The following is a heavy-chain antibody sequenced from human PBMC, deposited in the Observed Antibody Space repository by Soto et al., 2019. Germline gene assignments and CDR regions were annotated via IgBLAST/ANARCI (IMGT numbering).Heavy chain of an antibody. J-gene: IGHJ2*01. CDR3: ARDIRGGTSATNHYWYFGL. CDR2: IWSDGSNP. Sequence: QVQLVESGGGVVQPGRSLRVSCAASGFTFSHYGMHWVRQAPGQGLEWVAVIWSDGSNPYYADSVKGRFTISRDNSMNTLELQMDSLRVEDTAVYYCARDIRGGTSATNHYWYFGLWGRGTLVTVSS. V-gene: IGHV3-33*01. D-gene: IGHD3-10*01. CDR1: GFTFSHYG.